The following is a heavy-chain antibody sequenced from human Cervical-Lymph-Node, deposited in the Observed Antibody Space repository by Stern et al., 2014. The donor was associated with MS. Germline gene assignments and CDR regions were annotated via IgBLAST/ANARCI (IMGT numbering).Heavy chain of an antibody. CDR2: IVPMFGTT. V-gene: IGHV1-69*06. D-gene: IGHD3-10*01. CDR3: CNGDSFYGLDV. Sequence: VQLVESGTEVKKPGSSVKVSCRASGGTSSSYAITWVRQAPGQGLEWMGGIVPMFGTTDYAQRFQGRVTITADKSTTTTYMELSSLRSEDTAVYYCCNGDSFYGLDVWGQGTTVTVS. J-gene: IGHJ6*02. CDR1: GGTSSSYA.